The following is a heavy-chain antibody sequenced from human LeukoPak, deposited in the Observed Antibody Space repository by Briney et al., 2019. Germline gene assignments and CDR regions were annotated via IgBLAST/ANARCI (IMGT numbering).Heavy chain of an antibody. CDR2: INHSGST. CDR3: ARGPRSSSWYALEY. CDR1: GTSFSGFY. V-gene: IGHV4-34*01. J-gene: IGHJ4*02. D-gene: IGHD6-13*01. Sequence: SETLSLTCAVYGTSFSGFYYSWIRQPPGKGLEWIGEINHSGSTNYNPSLKSRVTISEDTSKNQFSLTLRSVTAADTAVYYCARGPRSSSWYALEYWGQGTLLSVSS.